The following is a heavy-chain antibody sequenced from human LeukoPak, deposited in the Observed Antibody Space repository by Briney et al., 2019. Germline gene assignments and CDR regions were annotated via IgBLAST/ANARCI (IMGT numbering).Heavy chain of an antibody. Sequence: ASVKVSCEASGYTFTSYYMHWVRQAPGQGLEWMGIINPSGGSTSYAQKFQGRVTMTRDTSTSTVYMELSSLRSEDTAVYYCARDWTLAVAGSFEFDYWGQGTLVTVSS. J-gene: IGHJ4*02. CDR2: INPSGGST. CDR1: GYTFTSYY. V-gene: IGHV1-46*01. CDR3: ARDWTLAVAGSFEFDY. D-gene: IGHD6-19*01.